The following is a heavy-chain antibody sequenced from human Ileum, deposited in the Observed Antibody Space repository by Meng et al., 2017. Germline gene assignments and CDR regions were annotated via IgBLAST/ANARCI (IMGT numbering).Heavy chain of an antibody. Sequence: ASVKVSCKASGYTFTSYDINWVRQATGQGLEWMGWLNHNSGNTGYAKKFQGRVTITKNTSRNTADMKVSSLRTEDTAVYYCARGIRIAVAGRKNVGWFDPWGQGTLVTVSS. J-gene: IGHJ5*02. D-gene: IGHD6-19*01. CDR1: GYTFTSYD. CDR3: ARGIRIAVAGRKNVGWFDP. V-gene: IGHV1-8*03. CDR2: LNHNSGNT.